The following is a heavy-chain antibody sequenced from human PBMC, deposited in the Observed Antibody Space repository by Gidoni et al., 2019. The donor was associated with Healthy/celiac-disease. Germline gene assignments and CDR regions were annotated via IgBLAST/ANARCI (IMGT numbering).Heavy chain of an antibody. CDR2: IWYDGSNK. J-gene: IGHJ6*02. Sequence: QVQLVESGGGVVQPVRSLRLSCAASGFTFSSYGLHWVRQAPGKGLEWLAVIWYDGSNKYYADSVKGRFTISRDNSKNTLYLQMNSLRAEDTAVYYCARGSYGDYTGYPGDVWGQGTTVTVSS. CDR1: GFTFSSYG. V-gene: IGHV3-33*01. D-gene: IGHD4-17*01. CDR3: ARGSYGDYTGYPGDV.